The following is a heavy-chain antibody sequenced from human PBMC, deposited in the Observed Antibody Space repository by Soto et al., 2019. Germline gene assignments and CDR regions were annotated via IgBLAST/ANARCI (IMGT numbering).Heavy chain of an antibody. CDR3: ARDCTNGVCYPSSHYGMDV. CDR2: TYYRSKWYN. J-gene: IGHJ6*02. Sequence: PSQTLSLPCAISGDSVSSNSAAWNWIRQSPSRGLEWLGRTYYRSKWYNDYAVSVKSPITINPDTSKNQFSLQLNSVTPEDTAVYYCARDCTNGVCYPSSHYGMDVWGQGTTVTVSS. D-gene: IGHD2-8*01. V-gene: IGHV6-1*01. CDR1: GDSVSSNSAA.